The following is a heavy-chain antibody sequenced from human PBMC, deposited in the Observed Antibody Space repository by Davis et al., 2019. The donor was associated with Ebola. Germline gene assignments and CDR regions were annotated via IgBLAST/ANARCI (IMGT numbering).Heavy chain of an antibody. Sequence: ASVKVSCKASGYSFTDDGISWVRQAPGQGLEWMGWINPNSGGTNYAQKLQGRVTMTTDTSTSTAYMELRSLRSDDTAVYYCAREVQAIADLGNWFDPWGQGTLVTVSS. V-gene: IGHV1-18*01. D-gene: IGHD6-13*01. CDR1: GYSFTDDG. CDR2: INPNSGGT. J-gene: IGHJ5*02. CDR3: AREVQAIADLGNWFDP.